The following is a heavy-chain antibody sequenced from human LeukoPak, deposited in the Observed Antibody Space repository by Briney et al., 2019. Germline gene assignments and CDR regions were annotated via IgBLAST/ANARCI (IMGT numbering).Heavy chain of an antibody. D-gene: IGHD6-13*01. Sequence: GGSLRPSCAASGFTFSSYSMNWVRQAPGKGPEWVSSISSSSSYIYYADSVKGRFTISRDNAKNSLYLQMNSLRAEDTAVYYCARDRGAAAYDAFDIWGQGTMVTVSS. J-gene: IGHJ3*02. CDR3: ARDRGAAAYDAFDI. CDR2: ISSSSSYI. V-gene: IGHV3-21*01. CDR1: GFTFSSYS.